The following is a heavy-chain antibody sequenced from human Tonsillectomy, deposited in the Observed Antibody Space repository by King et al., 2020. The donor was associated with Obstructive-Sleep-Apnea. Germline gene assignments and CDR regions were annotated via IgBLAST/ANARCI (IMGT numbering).Heavy chain of an antibody. CDR1: GFTFTSSA. D-gene: IGHD3-3*01. CDR2: IVGGRGNT. Sequence: QLVESGPEVKKPGTSVKVSCKASGFTFTSSAVQWVRQARGQRLEWIGWIVGGRGNTNYAQKFQERVTITRDMSPSTAYMELSSLRSEDTAVYYCAAATSYYDFWSGSTNWFDPWGQGTLVTVSS. J-gene: IGHJ5*02. V-gene: IGHV1-58*01. CDR3: AAATSYYDFWSGSTNWFDP.